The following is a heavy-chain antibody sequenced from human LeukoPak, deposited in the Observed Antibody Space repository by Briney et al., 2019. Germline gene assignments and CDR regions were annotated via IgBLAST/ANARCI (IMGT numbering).Heavy chain of an antibody. D-gene: IGHD3-10*01. V-gene: IGHV4-34*01. CDR1: GGPISGYF. CDR2: IHNSGTT. CDR3: ARRYYYNLGSFPFDF. Sequence: TSETQSLTCAVAGGPISGYFWSWIRQSSGKGLEWIGEIHNSGTTNYNPSLNRRVTISEDASKHQFYLNLSSVTAADPAVYYCARRYYYNLGSFPFDFWGQGTLVTVSS. J-gene: IGHJ4*02.